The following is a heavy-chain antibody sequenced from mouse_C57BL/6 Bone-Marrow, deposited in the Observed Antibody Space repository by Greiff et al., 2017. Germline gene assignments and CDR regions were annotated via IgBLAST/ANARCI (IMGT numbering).Heavy chain of an antibody. D-gene: IGHD1-1*01. V-gene: IGHV1-69*01. CDR3: AREGTTVVAPFDY. CDR2: IDPSDSYT. CDR1: GYTFTSYW. J-gene: IGHJ2*01. Sequence: VQLQQPGAELVMPGASVKLSCKASGYTFTSYWMHWVKQRPGQGLEWIGEIDPSDSYTNYNQKFKGKSTLTVDKSSSTAYMQLSSLTSEDSAVYYCAREGTTVVAPFDYGGQGTTLTVSS.